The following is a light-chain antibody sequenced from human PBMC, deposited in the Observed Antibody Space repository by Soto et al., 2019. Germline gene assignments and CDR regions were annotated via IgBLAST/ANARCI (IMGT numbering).Light chain of an antibody. J-gene: IGLJ2*01. V-gene: IGLV1-40*01. CDR1: SSNIGAGYD. CDR3: QSYDSSLRMV. Sequence: QSVLTQPPSVSGAPGQRVTISCTGSSSNIGAGYDVHWYQQLPGTAPKLLIYGNSNRPSGVPDRFSGSKSGTSASMAITGLQAEDEADYYGQSYDSSLRMVFGGGTKLTVL. CDR2: GNS.